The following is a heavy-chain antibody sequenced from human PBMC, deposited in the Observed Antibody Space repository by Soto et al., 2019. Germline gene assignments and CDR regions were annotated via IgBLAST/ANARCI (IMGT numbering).Heavy chain of an antibody. V-gene: IGHV4-39*01. J-gene: IGHJ4*02. CDR3: ARSGRYFDEGYYFDY. CDR1: GGPISSSSYY. D-gene: IGHD3-9*01. Sequence: SDTLSITFTASGGPISSSSYYRSWVRPPPGKGLEWIGSIYYSGSTYYNPSLKSRVTISVDTSKNQFSLKLSSVTVADTAVYYCARSGRYFDEGYYFDYWGQGTLVTVS. CDR2: IYYSGST.